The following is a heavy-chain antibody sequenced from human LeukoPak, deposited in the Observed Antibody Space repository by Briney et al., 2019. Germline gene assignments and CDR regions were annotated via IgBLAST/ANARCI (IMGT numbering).Heavy chain of an antibody. Sequence: ASVKVSCKASGYTFTSYYMHWVRQAPRQGLEWMGIINPSGGSTSYAQKFQGRVTMTRDTSTSTVYMELSSLRSEDTAVYYCARDFRALEAFDIWGQGTMVTVSS. CDR3: ARDFRALEAFDI. J-gene: IGHJ3*02. CDR1: GYTFTSYY. V-gene: IGHV1-46*01. CDR2: INPSGGST.